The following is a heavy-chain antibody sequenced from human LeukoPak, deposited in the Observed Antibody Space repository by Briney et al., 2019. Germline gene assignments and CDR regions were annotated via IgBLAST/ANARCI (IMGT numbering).Heavy chain of an antibody. Sequence: SQTLSLTCTVSGGSISSGDYYWSWIRQPPGKGLEWIGYISYSGSTYYNASLKSRLTISLDRSKNQFSLKLSSVTAADTAVYYCARDEAGTTDYWGQGTLVTVSS. D-gene: IGHD1-7*01. V-gene: IGHV4-30-4*08. J-gene: IGHJ4*02. CDR2: ISYSGST. CDR1: GGSISSGDYY. CDR3: ARDEAGTTDY.